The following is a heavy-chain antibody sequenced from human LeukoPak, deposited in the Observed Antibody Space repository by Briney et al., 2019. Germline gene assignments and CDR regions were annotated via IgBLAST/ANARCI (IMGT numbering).Heavy chain of an antibody. Sequence: SETLSLTCTVSGGSISSYYCSWSRQPPRERLEWGGYIYYSGSTNYNPSLKSRVTISVDTSKNQFSLKLSSVTAADTAVYYCARVGGRRAYYYYMDVWGKGTTVTVSS. CDR3: ARVGGRRAYYYYMDV. V-gene: IGHV4-59*01. J-gene: IGHJ6*03. D-gene: IGHD3-16*01. CDR1: GGSISSYY. CDR2: IYYSGST.